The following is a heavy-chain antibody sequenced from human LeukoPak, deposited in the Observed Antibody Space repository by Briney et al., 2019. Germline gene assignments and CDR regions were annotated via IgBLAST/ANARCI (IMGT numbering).Heavy chain of an antibody. CDR3: ARFSSIAAAFYY. D-gene: IGHD6-13*01. J-gene: IGHJ4*02. CDR1: GYSLSSGYY. V-gene: IGHV4-38-2*02. CDR2: IYTSGTT. Sequence: SETLSLTCTVSGYSLSSGYYWGWIRPPPGKGLEWIGRIYTSGTTHYNPSLKSRVTMSVDTPKNQFSLNLSSVTAADTAVYYCARFSSIAAAFYYWGLGTLVTVSS.